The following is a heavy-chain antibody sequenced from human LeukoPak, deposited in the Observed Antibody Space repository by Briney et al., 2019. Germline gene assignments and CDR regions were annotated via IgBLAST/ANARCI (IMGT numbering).Heavy chain of an antibody. CDR2: IYYSGST. CDR1: GGSISSYY. J-gene: IGHJ6*02. Sequence: SETLSLTCTVSGGSISSYYWSWIRQPPGKGLEWIGYIYYSGSTNYNPSLRSRVTISVDMSKNQFSLNLNSVTAADSAVYYCARDRRNGYSSSWYRYGMDVWGQGTTVTVSS. V-gene: IGHV4-59*01. CDR3: ARDRRNGYSSSWYRYGMDV. D-gene: IGHD6-13*01.